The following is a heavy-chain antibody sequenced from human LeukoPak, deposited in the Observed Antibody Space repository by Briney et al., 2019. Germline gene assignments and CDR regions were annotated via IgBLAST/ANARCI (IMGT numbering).Heavy chain of an antibody. CDR1: GGSISSGGYY. J-gene: IGHJ5*02. V-gene: IGHV4-31*03. D-gene: IGHD1-26*01. CDR3: ASIETSSRWFDP. CDR2: IYYSGST. Sequence: SETLSLTCTVSGGSISSGGYYWSWIRQHPGKGLERIGYIYYSGSTYYNPSLKSRVTISVDTSKNQFSLKLSSVTAADTAVYYCASIETSSRWFDPWGQGTLVTVSS.